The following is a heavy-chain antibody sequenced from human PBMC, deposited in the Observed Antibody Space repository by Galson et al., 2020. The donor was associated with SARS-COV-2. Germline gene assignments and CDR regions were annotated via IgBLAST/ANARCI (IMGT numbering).Heavy chain of an antibody. Sequence: GWSLRLSCAASGFPFSSYSMNWVRQAPGKGLEWVSSISAGSSYIYYADSVKGRFTISRDNAKNSLYLQMNSLRAEDTAVYYCARVGGMATTPANYYYYGLDVWGQGTTVTVSS. CDR1: GFPFSSYS. CDR3: ARVGGMATTPANYYYYGLDV. D-gene: IGHD2-15*01. J-gene: IGHJ6*02. V-gene: IGHV3-21*01. CDR2: ISAGSSYI.